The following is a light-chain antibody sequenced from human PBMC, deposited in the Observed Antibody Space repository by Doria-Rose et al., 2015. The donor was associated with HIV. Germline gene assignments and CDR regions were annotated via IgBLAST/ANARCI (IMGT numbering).Light chain of an antibody. CDR1: QSLLYTSKNY. J-gene: IGKJ3*01. V-gene: IGKV4-1*01. CDR2: WAS. CDR3: QQYYDTPS. Sequence: TQSPESLGMSLGERATLNCKSNQSLLYTSKNYLAWYQQKPGQPPKLLIYWASTRQSGVPARFSGSGSGTDFTLSISGLEAEDVAVYYCQQYYDTPSFGPGTTVDIQ.